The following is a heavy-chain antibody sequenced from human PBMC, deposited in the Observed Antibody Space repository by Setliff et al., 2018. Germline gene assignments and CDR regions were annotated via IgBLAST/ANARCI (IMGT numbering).Heavy chain of an antibody. D-gene: IGHD3-10*01. CDR1: GGSISSGSYY. CDR3: ARDLNRWFGEFAFDI. CDR2: VYTNGGS. Sequence: SETLSLTCTVSGGSISSGSYYWSWIRHPAGKGLEWIGRVYTNGGSDYNPFLKSRVSISLDTSKNQFSLKLISVTAADTAVYYCARDLNRWFGEFAFDIWGQGTMVTV. J-gene: IGHJ3*02. V-gene: IGHV4-61*02.